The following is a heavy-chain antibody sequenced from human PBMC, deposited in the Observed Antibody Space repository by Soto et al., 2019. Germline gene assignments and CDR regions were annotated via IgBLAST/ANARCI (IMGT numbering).Heavy chain of an antibody. D-gene: IGHD3-3*01. CDR2: ISSSGSTI. Sequence: GGSLRLSCAASGFTFSSYSMNWVRQAPGKGLEWVSYISSSGSTIYYADSVKGRFTISRDNAKNSLYLQMNSLRAEDTAVYYCARGPIFGVVMGTDYWGQGTLVTVSS. V-gene: IGHV3-48*01. CDR3: ARGPIFGVVMGTDY. J-gene: IGHJ4*02. CDR1: GFTFSSYS.